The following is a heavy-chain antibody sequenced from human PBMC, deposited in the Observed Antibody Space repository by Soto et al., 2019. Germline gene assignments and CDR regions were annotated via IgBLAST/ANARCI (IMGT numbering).Heavy chain of an antibody. V-gene: IGHV1-24*01. Sequence: ASVKVSCKVSGYTLTELSMHWVRQAPGKGLEWMGGFDPEDGETIYAQKFQGRVTMTEDTSTDTAYMELSSLRSEDTAVYYCATGQAKFIAAAGRYYYYYGMDVWGQGTTVTVSS. CDR3: ATGQAKFIAAAGRYYYYYGMDV. J-gene: IGHJ6*02. D-gene: IGHD6-13*01. CDR2: FDPEDGET. CDR1: GYTLTELS.